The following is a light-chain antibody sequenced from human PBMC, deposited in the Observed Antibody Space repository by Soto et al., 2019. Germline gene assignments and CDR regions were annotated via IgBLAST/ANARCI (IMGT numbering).Light chain of an antibody. CDR2: GAS. Sequence: DIQMTQSPSSLSASVGDRVTITCQASQGITNYLNWYQQKPGKAPKLLIYGASNLETGVPSRFSGSGSGTDFTFTISSLQAEDIATYFCQQYDSVFTSCQGTRLAIK. CDR3: QQYDSVFT. J-gene: IGKJ5*01. CDR1: QGITNY. V-gene: IGKV1-33*01.